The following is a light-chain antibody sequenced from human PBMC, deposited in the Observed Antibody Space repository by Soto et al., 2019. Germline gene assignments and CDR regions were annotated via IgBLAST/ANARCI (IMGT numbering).Light chain of an antibody. V-gene: IGKV1-16*01. J-gene: IGKJ5*01. Sequence: DIELTQSPYSLCASLGGRVPINCQASQNINNYLNWYPQKPGRAPKLLIYAASSLQSGVPSRFSGSGSGTEFTLTISSLQPDDFATYYCQQYNGLITFGQGTRLEIK. CDR1: QNINNY. CDR2: AAS. CDR3: QQYNGLIT.